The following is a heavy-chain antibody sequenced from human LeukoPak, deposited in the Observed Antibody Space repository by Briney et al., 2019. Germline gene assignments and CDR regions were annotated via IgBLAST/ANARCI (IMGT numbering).Heavy chain of an antibody. CDR1: GFTFSSYW. J-gene: IGHJ4*02. D-gene: IGHD2-2*01. V-gene: IGHV3-74*01. Sequence: SGGSLRLSCAASGFTFSSYWMHWVRQAPGKGLVWVSRINSDGTTSYEDSVKGRFTISRDNVKNTLYLQMNSLRAEDTAVYYCARDPIIIVPAALDYWGQGTLVTVSS. CDR2: INSDGTT. CDR3: ARDPIIIVPAALDY.